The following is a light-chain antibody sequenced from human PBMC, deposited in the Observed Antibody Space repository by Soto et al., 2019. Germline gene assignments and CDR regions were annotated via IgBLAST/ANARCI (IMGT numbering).Light chain of an antibody. Sequence: EIVMTQSPAALSVSPGERATLSCRASQSVSDNLAWYQQKPGQAPRLLTFGTSTRATGIPARFSGSGSGTEFTLTISSLQSEDFAVYYCQQYKNWPPWTFGQGTKVDI. CDR1: QSVSDN. CDR3: QQYKNWPPWT. CDR2: GTS. V-gene: IGKV3-15*01. J-gene: IGKJ1*01.